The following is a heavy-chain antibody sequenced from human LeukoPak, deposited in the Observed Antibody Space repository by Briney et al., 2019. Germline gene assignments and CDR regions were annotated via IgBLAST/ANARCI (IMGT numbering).Heavy chain of an antibody. CDR2: IFGSGSTI. CDR3: ARAYSSTWYDSPLDY. V-gene: IGHV3-48*03. Sequence: GGSLRLSCTASGFTFSSYEMNWVRQAPGKGLEWVSYIFGSGSTIHYADSVKGRFTISRENAKNSLYLQMNSLRAGDTAVYYCARAYSSTWYDSPLDYWGQGTLVTVSS. J-gene: IGHJ4*02. D-gene: IGHD6-13*01. CDR1: GFTFSSYE.